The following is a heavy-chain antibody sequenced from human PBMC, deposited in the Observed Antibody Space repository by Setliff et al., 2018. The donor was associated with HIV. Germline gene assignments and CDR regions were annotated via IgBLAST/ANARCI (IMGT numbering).Heavy chain of an antibody. CDR3: AKDRQVAMIGVVTTTIPLDY. D-gene: IGHD3-22*01. Sequence: PGESLKISCAASGFTFNNFVMSWVRQAPGKGLEWVSTISGSGAGTYYADSVKGRFAISRDNSKNTLYLQMNNLRAEDTAIYYCAKDRQVAMIGVVTTTIPLDYRGQGTLVTVSS. J-gene: IGHJ4*02. CDR2: ISGSGAGT. CDR1: GFTFNNFV. V-gene: IGHV3-23*01.